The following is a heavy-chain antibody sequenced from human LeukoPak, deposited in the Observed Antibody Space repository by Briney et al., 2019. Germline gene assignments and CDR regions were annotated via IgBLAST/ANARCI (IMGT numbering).Heavy chain of an antibody. CDR1: GGSISSSSYY. Sequence: SETLSLTCTVSGGSISSSSYYWGWHRQPPGKGLEWIGSIYYSGSTYYNPSLKSRVTISVDTSKKQFSLKLSSVTAADTAVYYCARASSGWYDWGQGTLVTVSS. CDR3: ARASSGWYD. CDR2: IYYSGST. V-gene: IGHV4-39*01. D-gene: IGHD6-19*01. J-gene: IGHJ4*02.